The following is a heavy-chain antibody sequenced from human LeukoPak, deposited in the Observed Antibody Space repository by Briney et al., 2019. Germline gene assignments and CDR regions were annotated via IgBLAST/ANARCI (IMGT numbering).Heavy chain of an antibody. CDR3: ARDAIFGVVTQYYFDY. Sequence: GASVKVSCKASGGTFSSYAISWVRQAPGQGLEWMGRIIPILGIANYAQKFQGGVTITADKSTSTAYMELSSLRSEDTAVYYCARDAIFGVVTQYYFDYWGQGTLVTVSS. J-gene: IGHJ4*02. CDR1: GGTFSSYA. D-gene: IGHD3-3*01. CDR2: IIPILGIA. V-gene: IGHV1-69*04.